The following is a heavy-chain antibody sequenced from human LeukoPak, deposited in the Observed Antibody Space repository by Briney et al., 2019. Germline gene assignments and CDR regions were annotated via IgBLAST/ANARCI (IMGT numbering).Heavy chain of an antibody. V-gene: IGHV4-34*01. D-gene: IGHD6-13*01. CDR1: GGSFSGYY. CDR3: ARGRSIAAAGTSMANWYFDL. CDR2: INRSGST. Sequence: SETLSLTCAVYGGSFSGYYWSWIRQPPGKGLEWIGEINRSGSTNYNPSLMSRVTISVDTSKNQFSLKLSSVTAADTAVYYCARGRSIAAAGTSMANWYFDLWGRGTLVTVSS. J-gene: IGHJ2*01.